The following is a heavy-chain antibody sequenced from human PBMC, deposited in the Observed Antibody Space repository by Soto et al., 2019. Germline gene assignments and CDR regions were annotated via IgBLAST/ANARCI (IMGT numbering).Heavy chain of an antibody. CDR3: ARGRNHNTAMVFFGP. D-gene: IGHD5-18*01. CDR2: INPNSGGT. V-gene: IGHV1-2*02. J-gene: IGHJ5*02. Sequence: ASVKVSCKASGYTFTGYYMHWVRQAPGQGLEWMGWINPNSGGTNYAQKFQGRVTMTRDTSISTAYMELSRLRSDDTAVYYCARGRNHNTAMVFFGPRGQGTLVTVSS. CDR1: GYTFTGYY.